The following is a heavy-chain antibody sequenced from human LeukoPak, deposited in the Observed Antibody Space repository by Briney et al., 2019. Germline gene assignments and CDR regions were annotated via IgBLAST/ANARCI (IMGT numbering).Heavy chain of an antibody. V-gene: IGHV4-39*07. D-gene: IGHD3-16*02. CDR1: GGSISSSSYY. CDR3: ARHKGEQGITFGAVIAPFDY. CDR2: IYYSGST. Sequence: SETLSLTCTVSGGSISSSSYYWGWLRQPPGKGLEWIGSIYYSGSTYYNPSLKSRVTISVDKSKNQFSLKLSSVTAADTAVYYCARHKGEQGITFGAVIAPFDYWGQGTLVTVSS. J-gene: IGHJ4*02.